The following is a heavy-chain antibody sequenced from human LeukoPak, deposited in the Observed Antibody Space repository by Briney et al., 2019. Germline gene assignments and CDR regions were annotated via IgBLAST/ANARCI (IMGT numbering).Heavy chain of an antibody. V-gene: IGHV5-51*01. Sequence: GESVKISCKGSGYSFTSYWIGWVRQMPGKGLEWMGIVYPGDSDTRYSPSFQGQVTISADKSISTAYLLWSSLKASDTAMYYCARSKVRGGKNAFDIWGQGTMVTVSS. D-gene: IGHD3-10*01. CDR3: ARSKVRGGKNAFDI. CDR1: GYSFTSYW. J-gene: IGHJ3*02. CDR2: VYPGDSDT.